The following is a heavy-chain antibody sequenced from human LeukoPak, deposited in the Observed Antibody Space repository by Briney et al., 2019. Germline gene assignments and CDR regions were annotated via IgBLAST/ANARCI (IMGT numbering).Heavy chain of an antibody. J-gene: IGHJ4*02. CDR3: PRGLTSGWVNLPDS. Sequence: GGSLRLSCAASGLTFADHYMDWVRQAPGKGLEWVGRSRNKAYSYTTEYAASVKGRFTISRDDSNNSLYLQMNSLKTEDTAVYYCPRGLTSGWVNLPDSWGQGILVTVSS. V-gene: IGHV3-72*01. D-gene: IGHD6-19*01. CDR2: SRNKAYSYTT. CDR1: GLTFADHY.